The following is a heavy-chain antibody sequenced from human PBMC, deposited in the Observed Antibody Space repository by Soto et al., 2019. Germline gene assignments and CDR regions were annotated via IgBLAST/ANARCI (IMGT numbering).Heavy chain of an antibody. CDR2: ITWDGGST. CDR1: GFTFDDYA. V-gene: IGHV3-43*01. J-gene: IGHJ4*02. D-gene: IGHD1-20*01. CDR3: ARERGRITDY. Sequence: GGSLRLSCAASGFTFDDYAMHWVRQTPGRGLEWVSLITWDGGSTFYASSVRGRFTISRDNSKHSLSLQMTSLRTEDTALYYCARERGRITDYWGQGALVTVSS.